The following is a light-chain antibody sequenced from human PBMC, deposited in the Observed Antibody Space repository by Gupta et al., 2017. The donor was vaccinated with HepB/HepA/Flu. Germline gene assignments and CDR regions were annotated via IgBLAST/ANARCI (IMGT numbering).Light chain of an antibody. Sequence: DIVLTQSPATLSLSPGVRATLSCGASQSVGGRLAWYQQKPGQAPRLLIYDSSNRAAGVPARFSGSGFGTEFSLTITYLEPEDFAVYYCQQRDSCPPTFGQGTRVEIK. CDR1: QSVGGR. CDR3: QQRDSCPPT. V-gene: IGKV3-11*01. J-gene: IGKJ5*01. CDR2: DSS.